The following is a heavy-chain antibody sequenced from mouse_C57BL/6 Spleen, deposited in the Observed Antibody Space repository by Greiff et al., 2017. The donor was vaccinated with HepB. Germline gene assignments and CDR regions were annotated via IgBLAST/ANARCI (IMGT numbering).Heavy chain of an antibody. J-gene: IGHJ1*03. D-gene: IGHD2-4*01. CDR2: INPNNGGT. CDR3: ARRLYYDYVWYFDV. Sequence: VQLQQSGPELVKPGASVKIPCKASGYTFTDYNMDWVKQSHGKSLEWIGDINPNNGGTIYNQKFKGKATLTVDKSSSTAYMELRSLTSEDTAVYYCARRLYYDYVWYFDVWGTGTTVTVSS. CDR1: GYTFTDYN. V-gene: IGHV1-18*01.